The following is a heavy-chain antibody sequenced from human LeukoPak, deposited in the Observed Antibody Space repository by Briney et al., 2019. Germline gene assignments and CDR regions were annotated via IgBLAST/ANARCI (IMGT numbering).Heavy chain of an antibody. Sequence: GGSLRLSCAASGFTFSSYAMNWGRQAPGKGLEWVSGTCSTGVSTFYADSVKGGVTVSRDNSKNTLYLQMNSVRAEDTAVYYCAKDPGVVPAHYFDYWGQGTLVTVSS. V-gene: IGHV3-23*01. J-gene: IGHJ4*02. CDR3: AKDPGVVPAHYFDY. CDR2: TCSTGVST. D-gene: IGHD2-2*01. CDR1: GFTFSSYA.